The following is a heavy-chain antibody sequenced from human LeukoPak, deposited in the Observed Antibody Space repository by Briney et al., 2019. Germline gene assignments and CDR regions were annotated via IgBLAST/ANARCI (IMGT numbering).Heavy chain of an antibody. CDR1: GFTFSNYA. CDR2: ISGSGGST. CDR3: AKDGDCTNGVCPYYYYGMDV. J-gene: IGHJ6*02. D-gene: IGHD2-8*01. Sequence: GGSLRLSCAASGFTFSNYAMRWVRQAPGKGLELVPAISGSGGSTYYADSVKGRFTISRDNSKNTLYLQMNSLRAEDTAVYYCAKDGDCTNGVCPYYYYGMDVWGQGTTVTVSS. V-gene: IGHV3-23*01.